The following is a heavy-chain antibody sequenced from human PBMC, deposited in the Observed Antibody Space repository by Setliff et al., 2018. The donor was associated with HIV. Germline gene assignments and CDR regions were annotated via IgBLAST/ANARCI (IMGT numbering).Heavy chain of an antibody. CDR3: AKSRWLARNGDAFDV. J-gene: IGHJ3*01. CDR2: IFKSGDT. CDR1: GGSVISINS. V-gene: IGHV4-4*02. Sequence: SETLSLTCDVSGGSVISINSWSWVRQSPGKGLEWIGEIFKSGDTGYNPSLRSRVTVSLDGSKNQLSLTLTSVTAADTALYYCAKSRWLARNGDAFDVWGQGTMVTVSS. D-gene: IGHD6-19*01.